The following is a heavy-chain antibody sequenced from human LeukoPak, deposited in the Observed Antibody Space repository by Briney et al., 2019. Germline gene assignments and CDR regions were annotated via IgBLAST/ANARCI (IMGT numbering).Heavy chain of an antibody. D-gene: IGHD2-15*01. CDR3: TRDCSGGSCYFFDY. CDR1: GFTFGDYA. Sequence: GGSLRLSCTASGFTFGDYAMSWVRQAPGKGLEWVGFIRSKAYGGTTEYAASVKGRFTISRDDSKSIAYLQMNSLKTEDTAVYYCTRDCSGGSCYFFDYWGQGTLVTVSS. J-gene: IGHJ4*02. V-gene: IGHV3-49*04. CDR2: IRSKAYGGTT.